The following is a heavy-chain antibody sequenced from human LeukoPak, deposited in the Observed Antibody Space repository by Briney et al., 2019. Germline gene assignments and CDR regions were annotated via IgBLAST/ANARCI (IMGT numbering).Heavy chain of an antibody. Sequence: GGSLRLSCAASGFTFSSYAMSWVRQAPGKGLEWVSAISGSGGSTYYADSVKGRFTISRDNSKNTLYLQMNSLRAEDTAVYYCAKPQWTDCGDPRHYYYYGMDVWGQGTTVTVSS. CDR2: ISGSGGST. J-gene: IGHJ6*02. D-gene: IGHD4-17*01. V-gene: IGHV3-23*01. CDR1: GFTFSSYA. CDR3: AKPQWTDCGDPRHYYYYGMDV.